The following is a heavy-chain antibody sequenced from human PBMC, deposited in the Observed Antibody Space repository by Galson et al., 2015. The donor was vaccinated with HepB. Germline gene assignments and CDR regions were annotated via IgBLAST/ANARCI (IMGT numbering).Heavy chain of an antibody. J-gene: IGHJ3*02. CDR3: ARDGSSWPQDAFDI. D-gene: IGHD6-13*01. Sequence: SVKVSCKASGGTFSSYAISWVRQAPGQGLEWMGGIIPILGIANYAQKFQGRVTITADKSTSTAYMELSSLRSEDTAVYYCARDGSSWPQDAFDIWGQGTMVTVSS. CDR2: IIPILGIA. CDR1: GGTFSSYA. V-gene: IGHV1-69*10.